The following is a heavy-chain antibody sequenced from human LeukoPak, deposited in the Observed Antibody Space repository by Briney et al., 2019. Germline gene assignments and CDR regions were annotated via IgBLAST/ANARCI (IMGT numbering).Heavy chain of an antibody. V-gene: IGHV3-7*01. CDR1: GFTFRDYW. Sequence: GESLRLSCAASGFTFRDYWMTWVRQAAGKGLEWVASIEPDGSEKYYADSVKGRFTLSRDNVENSLYLQMNTPRVDDTAVYYCAQGHYHMDVGGHGTTVTVPS. CDR2: IEPDGSEK. J-gene: IGHJ6*02. CDR3: AQGHYHMDV.